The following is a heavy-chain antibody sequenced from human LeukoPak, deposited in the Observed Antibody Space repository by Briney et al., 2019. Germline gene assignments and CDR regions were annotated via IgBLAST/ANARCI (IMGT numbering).Heavy chain of an antibody. CDR3: ARGDGYNFFDY. CDR1: GFTFSTYA. Sequence: GSLRLSCAASGFTFSTYAMHWVRQAPGKGLEYVSAITSNGGNTYYANSVKGRFTISRDNSKNMLYLQMGSLRAEDTAVYYCARGDGYNFFDYWGQGTLVTVSS. J-gene: IGHJ4*02. V-gene: IGHV3-64*01. CDR2: ITSNGGNT. D-gene: IGHD5-24*01.